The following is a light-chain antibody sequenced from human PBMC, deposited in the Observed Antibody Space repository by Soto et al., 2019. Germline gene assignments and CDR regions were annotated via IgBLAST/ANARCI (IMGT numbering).Light chain of an antibody. Sequence: QSALTQPASVSGSPGQSITISCTGTSSDVGGYNYVSWYQQHPGKAPKLMIYEVSNRPSGVSNRFSGAKSGNTTYLTISGLQADDEADYFCSSYGSTSTRYVFGTGTKVTVL. CDR3: SSYGSTSTRYV. J-gene: IGLJ1*01. CDR1: SSDVGGYNY. V-gene: IGLV2-14*01. CDR2: EVS.